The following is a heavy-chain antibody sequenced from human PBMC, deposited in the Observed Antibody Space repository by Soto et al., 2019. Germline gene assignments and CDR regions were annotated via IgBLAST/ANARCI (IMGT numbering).Heavy chain of an antibody. J-gene: IGHJ4*02. CDR1: GFTFHDHA. CDR2: ISWNSGDV. CDR3: ARDRCGGDCYFFDY. V-gene: IGHV3-9*01. Sequence: PGGSLRLSCAASGFTFHDHAMNWVRQAPGKGLEWVSGISWNSGDVGYADSVKGRFTISRDNAKNSLYLQMNSLTAEDTAFYYCARDRCGGDCYFFDYWGQGTLVTVSS. D-gene: IGHD2-21*02.